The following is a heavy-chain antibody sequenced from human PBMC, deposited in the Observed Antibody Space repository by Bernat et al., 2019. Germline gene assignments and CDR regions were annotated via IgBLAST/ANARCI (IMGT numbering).Heavy chain of an antibody. CDR1: GFTFSSYS. V-gene: IGHV3-21*01. CDR2: ISSSSSYI. J-gene: IGHJ4*02. D-gene: IGHD3/OR15-3a*01. CDR3: ARRAQGTFDY. Sequence: EVQLVESGGGLVKPGGSLRLSCAASGFTFSSYSMNWVRQAPGKGLEWVSSISSSSSYIYYADSEKGRFTISRDNAKNSLYLQMNSLRAEDTAVYYCARRAQGTFDYWGQGTLVTVSS.